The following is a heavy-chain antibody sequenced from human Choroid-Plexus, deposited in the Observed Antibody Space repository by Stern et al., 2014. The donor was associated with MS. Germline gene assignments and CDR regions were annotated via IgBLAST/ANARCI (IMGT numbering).Heavy chain of an antibody. Sequence: VQLVESGGGVVQPGRPLRLSCVASGFTFGSCAMHWVRQAPGKGRAWCAGVSYDGSNKYYADSVKGRFTISRDNSQNTLYMQMSSLRPEDTAVYYCAKDRQYLTYFFDHWGQGSLVTVSS. J-gene: IGHJ5*02. CDR1: GFTFGSCA. CDR2: VSYDGSNK. CDR3: AKDRQYLTYFFDH. D-gene: IGHD2/OR15-2a*01. V-gene: IGHV3-30*18.